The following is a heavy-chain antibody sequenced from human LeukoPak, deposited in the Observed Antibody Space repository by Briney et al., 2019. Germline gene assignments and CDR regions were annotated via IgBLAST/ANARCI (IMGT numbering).Heavy chain of an antibody. V-gene: IGHV3-9*01. CDR2: ISWNSGSI. J-gene: IGHJ3*02. CDR3: AKSSTGYRDAFDI. D-gene: IGHD5-12*01. CDR1: GFTFDDYA. Sequence: GGSLRLSCAASGFTFDDYAMHWVRQAPGKGLEWVSGISWNSGSIGYADSVKGRFTISRDNAKNSLYLQMNSLRAEDTTLYYCAKSSTGYRDAFDIWGQGTMVTVSS.